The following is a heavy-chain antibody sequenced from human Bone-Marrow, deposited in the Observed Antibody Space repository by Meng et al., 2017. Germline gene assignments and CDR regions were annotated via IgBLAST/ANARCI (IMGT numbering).Heavy chain of an antibody. J-gene: IGHJ4*02. CDR1: GYNFPDYW. V-gene: IGHV1-2*06. CDR2: IDPKSGDT. Sequence: ASVKVSCKPSGYNFPDYWLHWVRRAPGQGLEWMGRIDPKSGDTHYAQKFQARVTMTGDTSISTAYMELNGLRSDDTAMYYCARDEDISAAGKLFGDYWGQGTLVTVSS. CDR3: ARDEDISAAGKLFGDY. D-gene: IGHD6-25*01.